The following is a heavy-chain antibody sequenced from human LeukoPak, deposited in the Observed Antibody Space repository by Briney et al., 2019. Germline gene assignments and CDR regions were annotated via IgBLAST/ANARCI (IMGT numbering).Heavy chain of an antibody. J-gene: IGHJ5*02. D-gene: IGHD3-3*01. CDR1: GGSISSYY. Sequence: PSETLSLTCTVSGGSISSYYWSWIRQPPGKGLEWIGYIYYSGSTNYNPSLKSRVTISVDTSKNQFSLKLSSVTAADTAVYYCARGGHHYDSSPSDPWGQGTLVTVSS. CDR3: ARGGHHYDSSPSDP. CDR2: IYYSGST. V-gene: IGHV4-59*01.